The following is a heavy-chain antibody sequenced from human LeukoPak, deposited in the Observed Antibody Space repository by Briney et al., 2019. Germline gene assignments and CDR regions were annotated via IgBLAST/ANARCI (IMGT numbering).Heavy chain of an antibody. CDR3: ARGSLKWGSNSIGF. D-gene: IGHD5-24*01. CDR1: GYTFTTFG. V-gene: IGHV1-18*01. CDR2: ISTSNGGT. Sequence: ASVKVSCKASGYTFTTFGVNWVRQAPGQGLEWMGYISTSNGGTKYAQKLQGRVTMTTDTSTSTAYMEVRSLRSDDTAIYYCARGSLKWGSNSIGFWGQGTLVTVSS. J-gene: IGHJ4*02.